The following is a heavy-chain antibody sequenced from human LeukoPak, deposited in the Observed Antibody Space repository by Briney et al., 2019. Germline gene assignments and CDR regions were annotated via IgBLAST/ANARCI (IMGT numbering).Heavy chain of an antibody. D-gene: IGHD3-22*01. Sequence: MPGGSLRLSCAASGFSFSSYSMNWVRQAPGKGLEWVSSISSSSSYIYYADSVKGRFTISRDNAKNSLYLQMNSLRAEDTAVYYCAREPYYYDSSGYLGGYYFDYWGQGTLVTVSS. V-gene: IGHV3-21*01. CDR1: GFSFSSYS. J-gene: IGHJ4*02. CDR3: AREPYYYDSSGYLGGYYFDY. CDR2: ISSSSSYI.